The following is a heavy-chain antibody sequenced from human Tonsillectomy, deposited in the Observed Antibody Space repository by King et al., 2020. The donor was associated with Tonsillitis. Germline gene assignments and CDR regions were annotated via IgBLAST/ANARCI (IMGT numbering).Heavy chain of an antibody. CDR1: GGIFSSYG. J-gene: IGHJ5*02. Sequence: VQLVESVAEVKKPGSSVKVSCKASGGIFSSYGISWVRQSPGQWFEWMGGIIPMFDTAKYAQKFQGRVTITADKSTSTAYMELSSLRSEDTAVYYCARDWITGTTDWFDPWGQGTLVTVSS. D-gene: IGHD1-7*01. CDR2: IIPMFDTA. V-gene: IGHV1-69*06. CDR3: ARDWITGTTDWFDP.